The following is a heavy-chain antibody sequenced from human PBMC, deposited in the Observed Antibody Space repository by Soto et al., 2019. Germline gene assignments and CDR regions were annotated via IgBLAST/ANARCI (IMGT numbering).Heavy chain of an antibody. D-gene: IGHD1-26*01. J-gene: IGHJ4*02. CDR1: GGTFSSYA. CDR2: FFLFFGTA. Sequence: SVKVSCKASGGTFSSYAISWVRQAPGQGLEWMGGFFLFFGTANYAQNFQGRFTFTADESTSTAYLELSSLISEDTAVYYCASRVGATRGFDYWGQGTLVTVSS. CDR3: ASRVGATRGFDY. V-gene: IGHV1-69*13.